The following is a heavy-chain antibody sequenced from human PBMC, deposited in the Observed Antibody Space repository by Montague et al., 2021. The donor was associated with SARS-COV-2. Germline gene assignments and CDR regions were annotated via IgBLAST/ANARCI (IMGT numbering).Heavy chain of an antibody. J-gene: IGHJ4*02. Sequence: PALVKPTQTLTLTCTFSGFSLSTSGMCVSWIRQPPGKALEWLALXDWDDDKYYSTSLKTRLTISKDTSKSQVVLTMTNMDPVDTATYYCARTYYDILPNLYYFDYWGQGTLVTVSS. D-gene: IGHD3-9*01. CDR1: GFSLSTSGMC. CDR2: XDWDDDK. V-gene: IGHV2-70*01. CDR3: ARTYYDILPNLYYFDY.